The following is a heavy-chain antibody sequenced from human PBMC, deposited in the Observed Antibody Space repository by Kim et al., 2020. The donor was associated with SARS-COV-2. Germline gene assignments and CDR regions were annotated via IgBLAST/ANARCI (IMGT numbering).Heavy chain of an antibody. CDR1: GFTFSNAW. Sequence: GGSLRLSCAASGFTFSNAWMSWVLQAPGKGLEWVGRIKSKTDGGTTDYAAPVKGRFTISRDDSKNTLYLQMNSLKTEDTAVYYCTHSGYDSDYYYYGMDVWGQGTTVTVSS. CDR3: THSGYDSDYYYYGMDV. V-gene: IGHV3-15*01. J-gene: IGHJ6*02. D-gene: IGHD5-12*01. CDR2: IKSKTDGGTT.